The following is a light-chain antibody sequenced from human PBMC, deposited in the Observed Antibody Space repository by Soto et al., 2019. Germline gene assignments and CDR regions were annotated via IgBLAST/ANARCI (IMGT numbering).Light chain of an antibody. Sequence: EIVMTQSPATLSVSPGERATLSCRASQSVSSNFAWYQQKPGQAPRLLIYCASTRATGIPARFSGSGSGTEFTLTISSMQSEDFSVYYCQQYNNWPPITFGQGTRLEIK. CDR2: CAS. V-gene: IGKV3-15*01. CDR3: QQYNNWPPIT. CDR1: QSVSSN. J-gene: IGKJ5*01.